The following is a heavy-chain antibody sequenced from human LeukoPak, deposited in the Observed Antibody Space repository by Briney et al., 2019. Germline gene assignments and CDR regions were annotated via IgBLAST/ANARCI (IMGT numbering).Heavy chain of an antibody. CDR3: ARGGVYSRGWYPEYFQR. D-gene: IGHD6-19*01. Sequence: ASVNVSCKTSGYTFTGYHLHWVGQAPAQGLAWMGWINPISGGTKYGQKFPGRVTLTRDTSIRTAYMVLNSLTSDDTAVYYCARGGVYSRGWYPEYFQRWGQGTLVAVS. CDR1: GYTFTGYH. CDR2: INPISGGT. J-gene: IGHJ1*01. V-gene: IGHV1-2*02.